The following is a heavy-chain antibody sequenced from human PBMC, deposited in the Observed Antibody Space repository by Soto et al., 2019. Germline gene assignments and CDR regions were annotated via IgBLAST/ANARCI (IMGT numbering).Heavy chain of an antibody. Sequence: GESLKISCKGSGDDFSTYWIGWVRQVPGKGLEWMGIIYPEDSETKYSPSFQGQVTISADKSINTAYLHWKSLKSSDSAIYYCAGRDGVRDRGGDGFDVWGQGAMVTVSS. D-gene: IGHD4-17*01. J-gene: IGHJ3*01. CDR1: GDDFSTYW. CDR3: AGRDGVRDRGGDGFDV. CDR2: IYPEDSET. V-gene: IGHV5-51*01.